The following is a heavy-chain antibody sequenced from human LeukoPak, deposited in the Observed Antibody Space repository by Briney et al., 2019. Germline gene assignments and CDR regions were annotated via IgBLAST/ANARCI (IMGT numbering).Heavy chain of an antibody. D-gene: IGHD2-15*01. J-gene: IGHJ5*02. Sequence: ASVKVSCKASGYTFTGYYMHWVRQAPGQGLEWMGWINPNSGGTSYAQKFQGRVTMTRDTSTSTVYMELSSLRSEDTAVYYCARDPAYCSGGSCQSWFDPWGQGTLVTVSS. CDR3: ARDPAYCSGGSCQSWFDP. CDR2: INPNSGGT. V-gene: IGHV1-2*02. CDR1: GYTFTGYY.